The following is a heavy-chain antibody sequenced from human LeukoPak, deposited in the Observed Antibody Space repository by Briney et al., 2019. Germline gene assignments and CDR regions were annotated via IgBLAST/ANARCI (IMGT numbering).Heavy chain of an antibody. D-gene: IGHD4/OR15-4a*01. Sequence: SETLSLTCTVSGGSISSYYWSWIRQPPGKGLEWIGYIYYSGSTNYNPSLKSRVTISVDTSKNQFSLKLSSVTAADTAVYYCARDLVLKGWFDPWGQGTLVTVSS. V-gene: IGHV4-59*01. CDR1: GGSISSYY. CDR2: IYYSGST. J-gene: IGHJ5*02. CDR3: ARDLVLKGWFDP.